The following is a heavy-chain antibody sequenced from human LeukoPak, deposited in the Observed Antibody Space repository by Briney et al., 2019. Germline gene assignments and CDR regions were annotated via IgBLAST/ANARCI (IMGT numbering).Heavy chain of an antibody. J-gene: IGHJ3*02. CDR2: IYGGGST. CDR1: AFTVSSNY. CDR3: ARDHSGSYQRAFDI. Sequence: GGSLRLSCAVSAFTVSSNYLTWFRQAPGKGLEWVSVIYGGGSTNYADSVKGRFTISRDNSKNTLYLQMNSLRAEDTAVYYCARDHSGSYQRAFDIWGQGTMVTVSS. V-gene: IGHV3-66*02. D-gene: IGHD1-26*01.